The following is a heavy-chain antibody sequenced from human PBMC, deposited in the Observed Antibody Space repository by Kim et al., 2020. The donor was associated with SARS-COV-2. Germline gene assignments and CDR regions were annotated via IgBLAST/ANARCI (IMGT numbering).Heavy chain of an antibody. CDR1: GFTFNNYA. Sequence: GGSLRLSCVASGFTFNNYAMDWVRQPPRRGLEWVSGISESDKTSYADSVKGRFTVSRDNSKDTLYLHMNSLRADDAAVYYCTKPRPDYASNWY. CDR3: TKPRPDYASNWY. V-gene: IGHV3-23*01. CDR2: ISESDKT. J-gene: IGHJ2*01. D-gene: IGHD2-2*01.